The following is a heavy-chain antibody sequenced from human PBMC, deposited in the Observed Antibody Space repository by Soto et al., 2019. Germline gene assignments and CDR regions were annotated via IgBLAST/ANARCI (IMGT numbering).Heavy chain of an antibody. V-gene: IGHV1-18*01. CDR2: ISAYNGNT. CDR1: GYTFTSYG. Sequence: ASVKVSCKASGYTFTSYGISWVRQAPGQGLEWMGWISAYNGNTNYAQKLQGRVTMTTDTSTSTAYMELRSLRSGDTAVYYCARGITIFGVVITKYYYYYGMDVWGQGTTVTVSS. D-gene: IGHD3-3*01. CDR3: ARGITIFGVVITKYYYYYGMDV. J-gene: IGHJ6*02.